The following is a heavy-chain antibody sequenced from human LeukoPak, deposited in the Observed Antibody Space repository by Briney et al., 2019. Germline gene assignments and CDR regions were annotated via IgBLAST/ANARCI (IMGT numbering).Heavy chain of an antibody. CDR1: GFIFSNYW. V-gene: IGHV3-7*01. CDR2: IKQDGSEK. Sequence: PGGSLRLSCAASGFIFSNYWMSWVRQAPGKGLECVANIKQDGSEKYYVDSVKGRFTISRDNAKNSLYLQMNSLRAEDTAVYYCARSPKDSSSSHYWGQGTLVTVSS. D-gene: IGHD6-6*01. CDR3: ARSPKDSSSSHY. J-gene: IGHJ4*02.